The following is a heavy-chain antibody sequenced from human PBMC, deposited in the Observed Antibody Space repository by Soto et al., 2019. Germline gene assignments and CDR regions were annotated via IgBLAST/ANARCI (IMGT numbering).Heavy chain of an antibody. CDR3: ARGEGVAASSRWLDP. J-gene: IGHJ5*02. Sequence: QVQLQESGPGLVKPSQTLSLTCTVSGGSISSGGFYWSWIRQHPGRGLEWIGYIFDSGSIYYNPSLKGRLSISIDTSKNQFSVRVDSVTAADTAVYYCARGEGVAASSRWLDPWGPGTLVTVSS. CDR2: IFDSGSI. CDR1: GGSISSGGFY. D-gene: IGHD2-15*01. V-gene: IGHV4-31*03.